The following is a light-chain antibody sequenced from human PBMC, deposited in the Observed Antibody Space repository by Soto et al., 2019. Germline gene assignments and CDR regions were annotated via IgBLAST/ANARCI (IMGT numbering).Light chain of an antibody. CDR2: DVT. J-gene: IGLJ2*01. V-gene: IGLV2-11*01. CDR1: SSDVGGYNY. CDR3: CSYAGSSTFRVL. Sequence: QSALTQPASVSGSPGQSITISCTGSSSDVGGYNYVSWYQQHPGKAPKLMIYDVTKRPSGVPDRFSGSKSGNTASLTISGLQAADEADYYCCSYAGSSTFRVLFGGGTQLTVL.